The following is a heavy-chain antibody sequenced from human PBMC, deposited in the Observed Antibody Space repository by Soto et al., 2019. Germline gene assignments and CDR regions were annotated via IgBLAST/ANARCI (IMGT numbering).Heavy chain of an antibody. CDR3: ARDRPRDRSSQRNYYLYGMDV. J-gene: IGHJ6*02. CDR2: IKQDGSEK. Sequence: PGGSLRLSCAISGFTFSTYWMSWVRQAPGKGLEWVANIKQDGSEKYYVDSVEGRFTISRDNAKNSLYLQMNSLRAEDTAVYYCARDRPRDRSSQRNYYLYGMDVWGQGTTVTVSS. V-gene: IGHV3-7*01. D-gene: IGHD6-6*01. CDR1: GFTFSTYW.